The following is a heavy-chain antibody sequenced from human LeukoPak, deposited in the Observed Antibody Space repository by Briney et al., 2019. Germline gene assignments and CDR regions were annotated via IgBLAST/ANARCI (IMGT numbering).Heavy chain of an antibody. J-gene: IGHJ3*02. CDR1: GYSFSGGYY. CDR2: VYHIGTT. CDR3: VNLQPGGAFDI. Sequence: SETLSLTCAVSGYSFSGGYYWGRVRQAPGKGLEWIGNVYHIGTTYINPSLRTRVTLSVATSKKQFFVTLRSVTAADTAVYYCVNLQPGGAFDIWGQGTMVTVSS. V-gene: IGHV4-38-2*01. D-gene: IGHD4-11*01.